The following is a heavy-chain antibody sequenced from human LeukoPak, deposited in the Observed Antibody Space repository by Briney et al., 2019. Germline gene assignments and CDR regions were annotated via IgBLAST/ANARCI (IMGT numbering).Heavy chain of an antibody. CDR3: ARVFPPGANFWSGYYNW. CDR2: INWNGGST. D-gene: IGHD3-3*01. CDR1: GFTFDDYG. J-gene: IGHJ4*02. V-gene: IGHV3-20*04. Sequence: GGSLRLSCAASGFTFDDYGMSWVRQAPGKGLEWVSDINWNGGSTGYADSVKGRFTISRDNAKNSLYLQMNSLRAEDTALYYCARVFPPGANFWSGYYNWWGQGTLVTVSS.